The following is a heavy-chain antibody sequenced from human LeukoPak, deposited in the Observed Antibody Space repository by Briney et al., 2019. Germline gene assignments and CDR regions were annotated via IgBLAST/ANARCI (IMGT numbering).Heavy chain of an antibody. V-gene: IGHV4-34*01. CDR1: GGSFSGYY. CDR2: INHSGST. Sequence: PSETLSLTCAVYGGSFSGYYWSWIRQPPGKGLEWIGEINHSGSTNYNPSLKSRVTISVDTSKNQFSLKLSSVTAADTAVYYCARGLRLSYGDYVRGSYYFDYWGQGTLLTVSS. D-gene: IGHD4-17*01. J-gene: IGHJ4*02. CDR3: ARGLRLSYGDYVRGSYYFDY.